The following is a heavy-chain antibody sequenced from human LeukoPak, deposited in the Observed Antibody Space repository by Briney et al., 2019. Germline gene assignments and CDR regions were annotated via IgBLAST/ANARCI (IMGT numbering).Heavy chain of an antibody. Sequence: LAGGSLRLSCAASGFTFSSYSMNWVRQAPGKGLEWVSYLSSSSSTIYYADSVKGRFTISRDNAKNSLYLQMNRLRSDDTAVYYCARDPGVSSSGWETGYWGQGTLVTVSS. CDR1: GFTFSSYS. V-gene: IGHV3-48*04. CDR2: LSSSSSTI. D-gene: IGHD6-19*01. J-gene: IGHJ4*02. CDR3: ARDPGVSSSGWETGY.